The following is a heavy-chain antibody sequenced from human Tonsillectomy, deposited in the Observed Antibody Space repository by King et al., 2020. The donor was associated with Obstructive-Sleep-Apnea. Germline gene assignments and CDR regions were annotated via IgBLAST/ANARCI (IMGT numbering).Heavy chain of an antibody. CDR3: AKATAAAGTFADY. Sequence: VQLVESGGGVVQPGGSLRLSCAASGFSFSSYGMHWVRQAPGKGLEWVAFIRYDGSNKYYADSVKGRLTISRDTSKKTLYLQMNSLRAEDTAVFYCAKATAAAGTFADYWGQGTLVTVSS. D-gene: IGHD6-13*01. CDR1: GFSFSSYG. J-gene: IGHJ4*02. CDR2: IRYDGSNK. V-gene: IGHV3-30*02.